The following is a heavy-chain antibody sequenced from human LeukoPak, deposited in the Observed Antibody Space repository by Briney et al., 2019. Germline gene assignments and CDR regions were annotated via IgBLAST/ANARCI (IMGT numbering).Heavy chain of an antibody. CDR1: GGSISSYY. Sequence: SETLSLTCTVSGGSISSYYWSWIRQPPGKGLEWIGEINHSGSTNYNPSLKSRVTISVDTSKSQFSLKLSSVTAAYTAVYYCARGKRITMIVVVIGGVNAFDIWGQGTMVTVSS. D-gene: IGHD3-22*01. CDR3: ARGKRITMIVVVIGGVNAFDI. J-gene: IGHJ3*02. CDR2: INHSGST. V-gene: IGHV4-34*01.